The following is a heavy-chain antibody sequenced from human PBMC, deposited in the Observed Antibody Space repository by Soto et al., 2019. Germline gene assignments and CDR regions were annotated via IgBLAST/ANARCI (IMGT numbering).Heavy chain of an antibody. D-gene: IGHD4-17*01. CDR2: ISSSSSTI. Sequence: GSLRLSCAASGFTFSSYSMNWVRQAPGKGLEWVSYISSSSSTIYYADSVKGRFTISRDNAKNSLYLQMNSLRAEDTAVYYCARDYGDYPNWFDPWGQGTLVTVSS. V-gene: IGHV3-48*01. CDR1: GFTFSSYS. CDR3: ARDYGDYPNWFDP. J-gene: IGHJ5*02.